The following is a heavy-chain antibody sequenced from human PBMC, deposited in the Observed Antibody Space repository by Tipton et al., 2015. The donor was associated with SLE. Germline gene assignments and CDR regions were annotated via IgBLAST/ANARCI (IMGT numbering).Heavy chain of an antibody. V-gene: IGHV4-34*01. CDR2: INHSGST. CDR3: ARGPDYYDRSGYPY. D-gene: IGHD3-22*01. CDR1: GGSFSGYY. Sequence: TLSLTCAVYGGSFSGYYWSWIRQPPGKGLEWIGEINHSGSTNYNPSLKSRVTISVDTSKNQFSLKLSSVTAADTAVYYCARGPDYYDRSGYPYWGQGTLVTVSS. J-gene: IGHJ4*02.